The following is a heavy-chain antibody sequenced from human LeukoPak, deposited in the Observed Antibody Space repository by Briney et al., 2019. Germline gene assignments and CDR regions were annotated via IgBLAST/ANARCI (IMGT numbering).Heavy chain of an antibody. V-gene: IGHV4-4*02. Sequence: SETLSLTCAVSGGSISNSNRWSWVRQPPGMGLVWIGEIHHSGSTKYNPPLKSRVTMSVDNSKNRFSLELTSVTAEDTAVYYCARGSSWYYFDYWGQGTLVTVSS. CDR1: GGSISNSNR. CDR2: IHHSGST. CDR3: ARGSSWYYFDY. D-gene: IGHD6-13*01. J-gene: IGHJ4*02.